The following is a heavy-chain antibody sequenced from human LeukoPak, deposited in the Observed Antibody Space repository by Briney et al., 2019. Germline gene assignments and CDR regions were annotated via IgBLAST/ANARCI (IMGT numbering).Heavy chain of an antibody. Sequence: SETLSLTCAVYGVSLRGYYWSCIRGSPEKGVEWIGEVNHEGDSIYSPSLKSRLTVSVDMSKTQFSLNLRSVTAADTAVYFCARGSNYVSDYYFDVWGKGTTVIVSS. CDR1: GVSLRGYY. CDR2: VNHEGDS. V-gene: IGHV4-34*01. D-gene: IGHD4-11*01. CDR3: ARGSNYVSDYYFDV. J-gene: IGHJ6*03.